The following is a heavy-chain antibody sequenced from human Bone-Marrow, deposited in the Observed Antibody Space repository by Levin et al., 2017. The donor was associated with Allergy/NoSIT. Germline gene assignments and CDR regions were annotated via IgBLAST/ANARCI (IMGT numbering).Heavy chain of an antibody. Sequence: SETLSLTCAVSGASIYNSPYFWAWIRQPPGKGLEWVASIYYTARSFYNPSLTRRATISVDTSTNQFSLKLTSVTAADTDVYYCARVSYYGSGNYYEYYFDAWGQGTLVTVSS. D-gene: IGHD3-10*01. V-gene: IGHV4-39*07. CDR2: IYYTARS. CDR1: GASIYNSPYF. CDR3: ARVSYYGSGNYYEYYFDA. J-gene: IGHJ4*02.